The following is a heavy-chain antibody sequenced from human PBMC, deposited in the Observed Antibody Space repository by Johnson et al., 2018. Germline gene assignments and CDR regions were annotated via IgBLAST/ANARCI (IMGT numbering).Heavy chain of an antibody. CDR3: TKGRHIWSDGNDAFDV. CDR1: GFTFNTFP. V-gene: IGHV3-23*04. Sequence: EVQLVESGGGLVQPGGSXRLSCAASGFTFNTFPMTWVRQAPGKGLEWASAISGSGSSAYYADSVRGRFTISKDNSKNIFFLQMNTLRADDTALYYCTKGRHIWSDGNDAFDVWGQGTMVTVSS. J-gene: IGHJ3*01. D-gene: IGHD4-23*01. CDR2: ISGSGSSA.